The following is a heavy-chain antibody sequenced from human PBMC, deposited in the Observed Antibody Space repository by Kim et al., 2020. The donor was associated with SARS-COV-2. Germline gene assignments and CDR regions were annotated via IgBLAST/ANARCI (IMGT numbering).Heavy chain of an antibody. CDR1: GFIFDDYG. V-gene: IGHV3-20*01. J-gene: IGHJ4*02. Sequence: GGSLRLSCEVSGFIFDDYGMSWVRQAPGKGLEWVSGINWSSGGTSYSDSVKGRFTIFRDNANKSLFLHMTSLRAEDTALYHCARGIYDSSGFYPDFWGQG. CDR2: INWSSGGT. D-gene: IGHD3-22*01. CDR3: ARGIYDSSGFYPDF.